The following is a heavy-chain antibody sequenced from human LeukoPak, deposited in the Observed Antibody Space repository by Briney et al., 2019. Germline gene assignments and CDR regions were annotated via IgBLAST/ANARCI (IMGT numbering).Heavy chain of an antibody. CDR1: GFTFSNAW. Sequence: GGSLRLSCAASGFTFSNAWMSWVRQAPGKGLEWVANIKQDGSEKYYVDSVKGRFTISRDNVKNSLYLQMNSLRVEDTAVYYCARPVVGAIDYWGQGTLVTVSS. D-gene: IGHD1-26*01. J-gene: IGHJ4*02. CDR3: ARPVVGAIDY. CDR2: IKQDGSEK. V-gene: IGHV3-7*01.